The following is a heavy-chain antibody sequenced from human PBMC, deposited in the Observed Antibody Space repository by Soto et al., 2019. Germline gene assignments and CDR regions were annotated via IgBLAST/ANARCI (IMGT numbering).Heavy chain of an antibody. Sequence: EVQLVESGGGLVKPGGSLRLSCAASGFTFSSYSMNWVRQAPGKGLEWDSSISSSSSYIYYADSVKGRFTISRDNAKNSLYLQMNSLRAEDTAVYYCVREGGVGYCSGGSCPFDYWGQGTLVTVSS. CDR3: VREGGVGYCSGGSCPFDY. J-gene: IGHJ4*02. CDR1: GFTFSSYS. D-gene: IGHD2-15*01. CDR2: ISSSSSYI. V-gene: IGHV3-21*01.